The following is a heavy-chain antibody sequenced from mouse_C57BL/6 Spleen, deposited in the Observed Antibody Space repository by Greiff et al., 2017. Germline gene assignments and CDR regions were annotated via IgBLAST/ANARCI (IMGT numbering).Heavy chain of an antibody. CDR3: ARYYDGSGFFDY. J-gene: IGHJ2*01. CDR1: GFNIKDDY. V-gene: IGHV14-4*01. D-gene: IGHD1-1*01. CDR2: IDPENGDT. Sequence: VHLKQSGAELVRPGASVKLSCTASGFNIKDDYMHWVKQRPEQGLEWIGWIDPENGDTEYASKFQGKATITADPSSNTAYLQLSSLTSTDTAVYYCARYYDGSGFFDYWGQGTTLTVSS.